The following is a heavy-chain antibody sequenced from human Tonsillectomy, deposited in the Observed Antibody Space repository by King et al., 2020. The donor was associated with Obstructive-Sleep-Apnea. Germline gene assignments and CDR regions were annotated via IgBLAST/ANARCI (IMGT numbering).Heavy chain of an antibody. Sequence: VQLVESGGGVVQPGRSLRLSCAASGFTFSNFAMHWVRQAPGKGLEWVAIVSHDGRNQYYADSVRGRFSVSRDSSGNTLYLQMNSLRVEDTAVYYCAGAVNGGFDFWGQGTLVTVSS. V-gene: IGHV3-30*04. J-gene: IGHJ4*02. CDR3: AGAVNGGFDF. D-gene: IGHD3-10*01. CDR1: GFTFSNFA. CDR2: VSHDGRNQ.